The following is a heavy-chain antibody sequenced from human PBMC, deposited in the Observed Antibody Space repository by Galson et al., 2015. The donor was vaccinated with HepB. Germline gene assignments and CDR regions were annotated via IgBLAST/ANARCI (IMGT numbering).Heavy chain of an antibody. CDR2: VNAGNANT. V-gene: IGHV1-3*01. D-gene: IGHD3-16*01. J-gene: IGHJ5*02. CDR1: GYTFTSYG. Sequence: SVKVSCKASGYTFTSYGLHWVRQAPGQRLEWMGWVNAGNANTKYSQKFQGRVTIIRDTSASTAYMELSSLRSEDTAIYYCARDPTPLIMIRFGDLTNWFDPWGQGSLVTVSS. CDR3: ARDPTPLIMIRFGDLTNWFDP.